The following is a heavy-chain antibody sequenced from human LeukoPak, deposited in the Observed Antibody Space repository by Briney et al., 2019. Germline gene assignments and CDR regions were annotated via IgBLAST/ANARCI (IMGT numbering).Heavy chain of an antibody. CDR3: ARHPVDTAMFTPWFDP. J-gene: IGHJ5*02. Sequence: PSETLSLTCAVYGGSFSDYYWSWILQPPGKGLEWIGEIHHSGRTTYSPSLQSRVTVSVDTSKNQFSLKLNSVTAADPALYYCARHPVDTAMFTPWFDPWGQGTLVAVSS. CDR1: GGSFSDYY. V-gene: IGHV4-34*01. D-gene: IGHD5-18*01. CDR2: IHHSGRT.